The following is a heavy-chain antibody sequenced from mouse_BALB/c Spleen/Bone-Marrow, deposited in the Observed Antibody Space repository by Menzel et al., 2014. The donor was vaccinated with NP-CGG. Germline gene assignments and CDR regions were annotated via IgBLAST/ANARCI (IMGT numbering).Heavy chain of an antibody. V-gene: IGHV3-8*02. D-gene: IGHD2-1*01. CDR3: ARYYGKTYIDY. Sequence: VQLVESGPNRVKPSQPLYLSCSVTGDSITSDYWNWIRKFPGNKLEYMGYISYSGSTYYNPSLKSRISITRDTSKNQYFLQLKSVTTEDTSTYNYARYYGKTYIDYWGQGTTLTVSS. CDR1: GDSITSDY. J-gene: IGHJ2*01. CDR2: ISYSGST.